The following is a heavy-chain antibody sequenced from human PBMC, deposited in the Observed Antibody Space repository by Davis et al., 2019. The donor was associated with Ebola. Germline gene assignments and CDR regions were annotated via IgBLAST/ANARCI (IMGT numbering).Heavy chain of an antibody. CDR2: FDPEDGET. CDR1: GYTLTELS. CDR3: ATVLSGDYGAFEI. J-gene: IGHJ3*02. V-gene: IGHV1-24*01. Sequence: ASVTVSCKGSGYTLTELSMHWARQAPGKGLEWMGGFDPEDGETIYAQKFQGRVTMTEDTSTDTAYMELSSLRSEDTAVYYCATVLSGDYGAFEIWGQGTMVTVSS. D-gene: IGHD4-17*01.